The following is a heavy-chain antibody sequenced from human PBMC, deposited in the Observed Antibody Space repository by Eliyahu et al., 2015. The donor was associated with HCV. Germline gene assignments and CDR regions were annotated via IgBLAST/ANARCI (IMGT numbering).Heavy chain of an antibody. CDR2: INPNSGAT. CDR3: ANLHTYYFYGVDV. Sequence: QVQLVQSGAEVKKPGASVNVSCKASGNTFTGYYLHWVRQAPGQGLEWMGWINPNSGATKYAQNFQGRVAMTRDTSISTAYMELSRLTSDDTAVYYCANLHTYYFYGVDVWGQGTTVTVSS. CDR1: GNTFTGYY. D-gene: IGHD4-11*01. J-gene: IGHJ6*02. V-gene: IGHV1-2*02.